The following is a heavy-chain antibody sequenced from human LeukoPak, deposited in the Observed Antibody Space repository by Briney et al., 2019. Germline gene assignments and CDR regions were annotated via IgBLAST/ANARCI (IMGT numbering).Heavy chain of an antibody. D-gene: IGHD1-26*01. CDR1: GYTFTSYG. J-gene: IGHJ4*02. V-gene: IGHV1-18*01. Sequence: ASVKVSCKASGYTFTSYGISWVRQAPGQGLEWMGWISAYNGNTNYAQKLQGRVTMTTDTSTSTAYMELSSLRSEGTAVYYCARARRASGSPYYFDYWGQGTLVTVSS. CDR2: ISAYNGNT. CDR3: ARARRASGSPYYFDY.